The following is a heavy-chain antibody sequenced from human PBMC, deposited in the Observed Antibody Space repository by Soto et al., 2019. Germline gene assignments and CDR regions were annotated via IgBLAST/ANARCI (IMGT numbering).Heavy chain of an antibody. CDR1: GGTFSSYA. J-gene: IGHJ6*02. CDR2: IIPIFGTA. Sequence: QVQLVQSGAEVKKPGSSVKVSCKASGGTFSSYAISWVRQAPGQGLEWMGGIIPIFGTANYAQKFQGRVTITADESTSKAYMELSSLRSEDTAVYYCARAYSGSYFRTELYYYYYGMDVWGQGTTVTVSS. V-gene: IGHV1-69*01. D-gene: IGHD1-26*01. CDR3: ARAYSGSYFRTELYYYYYGMDV.